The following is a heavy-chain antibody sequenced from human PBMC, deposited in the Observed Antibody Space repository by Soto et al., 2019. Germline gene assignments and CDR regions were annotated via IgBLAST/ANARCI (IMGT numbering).Heavy chain of an antibody. D-gene: IGHD2-15*01. CDR1: GFTFSSYA. V-gene: IGHV3-23*01. CDR2: ISGSGGST. CDR3: AKNTARYCSGGSCYRQFDP. Sequence: GGSLRLSCAASGFTFSSYAMSWVRQAPGKGLEWVSAISGSGGSTYYADSVKGRFTISRDNSKNTLYLQMNSLRAEDTAVYYCAKNTARYCSGGSCYRQFDPWGQGTLVTVSS. J-gene: IGHJ5*02.